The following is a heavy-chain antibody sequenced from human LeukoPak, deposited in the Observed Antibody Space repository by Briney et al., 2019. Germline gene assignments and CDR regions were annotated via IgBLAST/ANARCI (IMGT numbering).Heavy chain of an antibody. CDR2: ISYDGSNK. J-gene: IGHJ4*02. CDR3: ARPMVRGVIDY. Sequence: PGRSLRLSCAASGFTFSSYAMHWVRQAPGKGLEWVAVISYDGSNKYYADSVKGRFTISRDSSKNTLYLQMNSLRAEDTAVYYCARPMVRGVIDYWGQGTLVTVSS. D-gene: IGHD3-10*01. CDR1: GFTFSSYA. V-gene: IGHV3-30-3*01.